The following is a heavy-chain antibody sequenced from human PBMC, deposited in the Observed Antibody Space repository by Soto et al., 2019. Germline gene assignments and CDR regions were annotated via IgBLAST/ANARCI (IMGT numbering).Heavy chain of an antibody. J-gene: IGHJ6*03. CDR2: INPSGGST. CDR1: GVTFSSYA. Sequence: GASGKVSCKASGVTFSSYAISWVRQAPGQGLEWMGIINPSGGSTSYAQKFQGRVTMTRDTSTSTVYMELSSLRSEDTAVYYCALGYCSSTSCSHYYYYYMDVWGKGTTVTVSS. CDR3: ALGYCSSTSCSHYYYYYMDV. V-gene: IGHV1-46*03. D-gene: IGHD2-2*01.